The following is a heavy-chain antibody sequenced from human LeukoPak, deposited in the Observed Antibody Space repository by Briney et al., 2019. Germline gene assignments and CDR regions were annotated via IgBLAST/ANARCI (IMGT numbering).Heavy chain of an antibody. CDR2: IYSGGST. Sequence: PGGSLRLSCAASGFTVSSNYMSWVRQAPGKGLEWVSVIYSGGSTYYADSVKGRLTISRDNAKNSLYLQMNSLRAEDTAVYYCAREGRDLFFDYWGQGTLVTVSS. CDR1: GFTVSSNY. V-gene: IGHV3-66*01. J-gene: IGHJ4*02. CDR3: AREGRDLFFDY.